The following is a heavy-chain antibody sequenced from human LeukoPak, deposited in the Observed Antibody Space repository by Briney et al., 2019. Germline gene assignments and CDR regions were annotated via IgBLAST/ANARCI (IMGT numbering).Heavy chain of an antibody. D-gene: IGHD2-15*01. J-gene: IGHJ4*02. CDR3: ARDFVVVD. CDR1: GFNFNTYW. Sequence: GGSLRLSCAASGFNFNTYWMSWVRQAPGKGLEWVANIKQDGSEKFYVDSMKGRFTISRDNSKNSLYLQMNSLRAEDTAVYYCARDFVVVDWGQGTLVTVPS. V-gene: IGHV3-7*01. CDR2: IKQDGSEK.